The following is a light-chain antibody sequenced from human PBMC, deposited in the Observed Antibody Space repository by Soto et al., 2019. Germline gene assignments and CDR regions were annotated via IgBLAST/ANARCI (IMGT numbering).Light chain of an antibody. CDR1: LSVSRY. CDR3: QQRSNWPIT. J-gene: IGKJ5*01. Sequence: ENVLTQSPATLSLSPGERATLSCRASLSVSRYLAWYYQKPGQGPRLLVYDASNRATGIPARFSGSGSETDFSLTISRLEPEDFALYYCQQRSNWPITFGQGTRLEI. CDR2: DAS. V-gene: IGKV3-11*01.